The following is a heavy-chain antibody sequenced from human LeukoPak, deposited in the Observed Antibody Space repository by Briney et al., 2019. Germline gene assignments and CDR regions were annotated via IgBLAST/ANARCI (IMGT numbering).Heavy chain of an antibody. V-gene: IGHV2-5*02. D-gene: IGHD3-22*01. Sequence: SGPTLVKPTQTLTLTCTFSGCSLSTSGVGVGWIRQPPGKALEWLALIYWDDGKRYSPSLKSRLTITKDTSKNQVVLTMTNMGPVDTATYYCAHTAYYYDSSGHADAFDIWGQGTMVTVSS. CDR2: IYWDDGK. CDR3: AHTAYYYDSSGHADAFDI. CDR1: GCSLSTSGVG. J-gene: IGHJ3*02.